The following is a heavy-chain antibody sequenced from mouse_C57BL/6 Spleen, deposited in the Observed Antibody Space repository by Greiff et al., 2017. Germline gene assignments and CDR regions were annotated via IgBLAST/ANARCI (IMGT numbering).Heavy chain of an antibody. Sequence: QVQLQQPGAELVRPGSSVKLSCKASGYTFTSYWMDWVKQRPGQGLEWIGNIYPSDSETHYNQKFKDKATLTVDKSSSTAYMQLSSLTSEDSAVYCCARLTYRGNEGAYWGQGTLVTVSA. V-gene: IGHV1-61*01. CDR1: GYTFTSYW. J-gene: IGHJ3*01. CDR3: ARLTYRGNEGAY. D-gene: IGHD2-14*01. CDR2: IYPSDSET.